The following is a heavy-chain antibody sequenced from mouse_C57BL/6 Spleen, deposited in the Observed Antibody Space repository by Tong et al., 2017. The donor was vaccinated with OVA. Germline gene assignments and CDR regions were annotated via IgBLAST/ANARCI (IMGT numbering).Heavy chain of an antibody. J-gene: IGHJ1*01. Sequence: EVQLQESGGGLVQPGGSRKLSCAASGFTFSSFGMHWVRQAPEKGLEWVAYISSGGSYTYYPDSVKGRFTISRDNAKNTMYLQMSSLKSEDTAMYYCARHPYGNYWYFDVWGAGTTVTASS. CDR2: ISSGGSYT. CDR3: ARHPYGNYWYFDV. D-gene: IGHD2-1*01. V-gene: IGHV5-6*01. CDR1: GFTFSSFG.